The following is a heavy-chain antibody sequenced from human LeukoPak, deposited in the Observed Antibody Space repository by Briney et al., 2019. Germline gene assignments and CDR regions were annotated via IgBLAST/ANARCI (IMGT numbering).Heavy chain of an antibody. Sequence: PSETLSLTCTVSGGSISSYYWSWIRQPAGKGLEWIGRIYTSGSTNYNPSLKSRVTMSVDTSKNQFSLKLSSVTAADTAVYYCARLATGYSSGWFDYWGQGTLVIVSS. J-gene: IGHJ4*02. CDR2: IYTSGST. V-gene: IGHV4-4*07. D-gene: IGHD6-19*01. CDR1: GGSISSYY. CDR3: ARLATGYSSGWFDY.